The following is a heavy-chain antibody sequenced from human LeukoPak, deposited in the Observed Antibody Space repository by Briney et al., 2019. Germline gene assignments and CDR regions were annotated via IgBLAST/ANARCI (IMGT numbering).Heavy chain of an antibody. D-gene: IGHD3-9*01. J-gene: IGHJ4*02. Sequence: SETLSLTCTVSGDSVIDTIYYWGWIRQPPGQGLQRIGNIYYTGSTYYNPSLRSRVTMSVDTSKNQFSLKMSSVTAADTAVYYCARLSKGRFFDYVFDFWGQGTLLTVSS. CDR3: ARLSKGRFFDYVFDF. V-gene: IGHV4-39*01. CDR1: GDSVIDTIYY. CDR2: IYYTGST.